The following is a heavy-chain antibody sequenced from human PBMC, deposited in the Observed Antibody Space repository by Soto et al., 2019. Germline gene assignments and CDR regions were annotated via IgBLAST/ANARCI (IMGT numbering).Heavy chain of an antibody. J-gene: IGHJ4*02. CDR3: ARLSPFEYCSGGSCYFFDY. CDR2: IYPGDSYT. D-gene: IGHD2-15*01. V-gene: IGHV5-51*01. CDR1: GYSFPCFW. Sequence: PGESLKISCKGSGYSFPCFWIGWVRQMPGKGLEWMGIIYPGDSYTRYSPSFQGQVNISADKSISTAYMQWSSLKASDTAMYYCARLSPFEYCSGGSCYFFDYWGQGTLVTVSS.